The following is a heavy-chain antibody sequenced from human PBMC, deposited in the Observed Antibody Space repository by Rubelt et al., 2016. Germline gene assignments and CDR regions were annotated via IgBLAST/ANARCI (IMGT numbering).Heavy chain of an antibody. Sequence: QLQLQESGPGLVKPSETLSLTCTVSGASISSSSFYWALIRQPPGKGLEWFGSINHSGTTYYNPSLKSRVTISVDTSKNQFSLTLSSVTAAETAVYYCAGGGRSRGAFDIWGQGTMVTVSS. V-gene: IGHV4-39*07. D-gene: IGHD3-10*01. CDR2: INHSGTT. J-gene: IGHJ3*02. CDR3: AGGGRSRGAFDI. CDR1: GASISSSSFY.